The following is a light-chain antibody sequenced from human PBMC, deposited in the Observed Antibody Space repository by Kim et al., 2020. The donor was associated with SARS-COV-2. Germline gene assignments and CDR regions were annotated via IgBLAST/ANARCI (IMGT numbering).Light chain of an antibody. CDR3: HQYGSSPPT. J-gene: IGKJ2*01. Sequence: APGEKAPLSCRAIQNPMPPSVSLYQQKPGQAPRLVIYGASSRATGIPDRFSGSGSGTDFTLTISRLEPEDFAVYHCHQYGSSPPTFGQGTKLEI. V-gene: IGKV3-20*01. CDR2: GAS. CDR1: QNPMPPS.